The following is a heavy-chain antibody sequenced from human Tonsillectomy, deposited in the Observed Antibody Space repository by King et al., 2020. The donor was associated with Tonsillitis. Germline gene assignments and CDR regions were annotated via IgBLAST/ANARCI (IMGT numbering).Heavy chain of an antibody. V-gene: IGHV4-31*03. J-gene: IGHJ5*02. CDR1: GGSISSGGYY. Sequence: VQLQESGPGLVKPSQTLSLTCTVSGGSISSGGYYWSWIRQHPGKGLEWIGYIYYSGSTYYNPSLKSRVTISVDTSKNQVSLKLSSVTAADTAVYYCARGEVGATSNWFDPWGQGTLVTVSS. CDR3: ARGEVGATSNWFDP. D-gene: IGHD1-26*01. CDR2: IYYSGST.